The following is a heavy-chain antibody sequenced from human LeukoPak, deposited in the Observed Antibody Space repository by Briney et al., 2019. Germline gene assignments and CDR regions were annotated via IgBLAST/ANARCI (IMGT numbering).Heavy chain of an antibody. J-gene: IGHJ4*02. CDR1: GGSFSGYY. Sequence: SETLSLTCAVYGGSFSGYYCSWIRQPPGKGLEWIGEINHSGSTNYNPSLKSRVTISVGTSKNQFSLKLSSVTAADTAVYYCARGRDLLWFGELPPKGFDYWGQGTLVTVSS. CDR2: INHSGST. V-gene: IGHV4-34*01. D-gene: IGHD3-10*01. CDR3: ARGRDLLWFGELPPKGFDY.